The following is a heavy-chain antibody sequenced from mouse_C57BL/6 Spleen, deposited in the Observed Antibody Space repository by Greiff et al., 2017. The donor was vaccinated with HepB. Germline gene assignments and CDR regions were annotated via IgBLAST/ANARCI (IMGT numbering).Heavy chain of an antibody. CDR1: GYSFTSYY. J-gene: IGHJ2*01. CDR2: IYPGSGNT. D-gene: IGHD2-2*01. Sequence: VKLVESGPELVKPGASVKITCKASGYSFTSYYINGVKQRPGHGLEWIGWIYPGSGNTKYNEKFKGKATLTADTSSSTAYMQLSSLTSEDSAVYYCARRGGYDGLDYWGQGTTLTVSS. CDR3: ARRGGYDGLDY. V-gene: IGHV1-66*01.